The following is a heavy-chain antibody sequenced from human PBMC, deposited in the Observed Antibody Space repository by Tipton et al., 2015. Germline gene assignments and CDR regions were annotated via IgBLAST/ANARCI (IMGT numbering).Heavy chain of an antibody. D-gene: IGHD5-18*01. CDR1: GDSISSYD. CDR3: ARRRGYSYGRYFDF. V-gene: IGHV4-4*07. J-gene: IGHJ4*02. CDR2: IHRSGNT. Sequence: TLSLTCTVSGDSISSYDWSWFRQPAGKGLEWLGRIHRSGNTDYTASLKGRVTMSVDMSKNQFSVNLSSLSAADTAVYYCARRRGYSYGRYFDFWGQGTLVTVPS.